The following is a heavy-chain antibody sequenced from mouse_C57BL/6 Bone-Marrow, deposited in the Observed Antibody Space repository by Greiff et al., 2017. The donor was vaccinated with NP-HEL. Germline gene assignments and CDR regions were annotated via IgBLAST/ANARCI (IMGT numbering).Heavy chain of an antibody. V-gene: IGHV1-19*01. J-gene: IGHJ1*03. D-gene: IGHD1-1*01. CDR3: AREDYYGSSLHWYFDV. CDR2: INPYNGGT. Sequence: VQLKQSGPVLVKPGASVKMSCKASGYTFTDYYMNWVKQSHGKSLEWIGVINPYNGGTSYNQKFKGKATLTVAKSSSTAYRELNSLTSEDSAVYYCAREDYYGSSLHWYFDVWGTGTTVTVSS. CDR1: GYTFTDYY.